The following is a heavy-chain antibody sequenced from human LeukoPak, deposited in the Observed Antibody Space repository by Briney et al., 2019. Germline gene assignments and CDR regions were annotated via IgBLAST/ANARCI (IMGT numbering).Heavy chain of an antibody. J-gene: IGHJ3*02. D-gene: IGHD2-8*02. CDR2: IHYSGST. CDR3: GRADSWWCFYS. V-gene: IGHV4-59*01. CDR1: GGSIRGYY. Sequence: SETLSLTCSVSGGSIRGYYWSWLRQPTGKGLEWIGCIHYSGSTNYNPSLKSRVPMSVDTPKSQVSLRLTSVTAAGTAVCCFGRADSWWCFYSCGQRTIVTGSS.